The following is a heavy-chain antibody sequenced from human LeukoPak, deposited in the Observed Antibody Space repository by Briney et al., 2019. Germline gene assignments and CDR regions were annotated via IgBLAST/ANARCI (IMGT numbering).Heavy chain of an antibody. V-gene: IGHV4-4*07. D-gene: IGHD6-19*01. CDR1: GGSISSYY. Sequence: SSETLSLTCTVFGGSISSYYWSWIRQPAGKALEWIGRIYTSGSTNYNPSLKSRVTMSVDTSKNQFSLKLSSVTAADTAVYYCARAGYSSGWYAFDPWGQGTLVTVSS. CDR2: IYTSGST. CDR3: ARAGYSSGWYAFDP. J-gene: IGHJ5*02.